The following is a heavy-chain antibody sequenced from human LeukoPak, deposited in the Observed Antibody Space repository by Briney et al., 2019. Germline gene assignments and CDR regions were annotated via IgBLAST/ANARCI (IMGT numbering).Heavy chain of an antibody. D-gene: IGHD7-27*01. CDR2: INTNTGNP. Sequence: ASVKVSCKASGYIFTKYAMSWVRQAPGQGLEWMGWINTNTGNPTYAQDFIGRFVFSLDTSVSTAYLQISSLKAEDTAVYYCASITGEEEGAGSTYRDYWGQGTLVTVSS. CDR1: GYIFTKYA. CDR3: ASITGEEEGAGSTYRDY. V-gene: IGHV7-4-1*02. J-gene: IGHJ4*02.